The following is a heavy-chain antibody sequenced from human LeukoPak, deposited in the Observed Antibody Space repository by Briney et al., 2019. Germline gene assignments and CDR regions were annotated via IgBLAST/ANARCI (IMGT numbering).Heavy chain of an antibody. Sequence: SETLSLTCTVSGYSTSSGFYWGWIRQPPGKGLEWIGSIYHSGSTHYNSSPKSRVTISVDTSKNQLSLKLSTVTAADTAVYYCARLTSSWYQDWYFDLWGRGTLVTVSS. D-gene: IGHD6-13*01. J-gene: IGHJ2*01. CDR3: ARLTSSWYQDWYFDL. CDR1: GYSTSSGFY. V-gene: IGHV4-38-2*02. CDR2: IYHSGST.